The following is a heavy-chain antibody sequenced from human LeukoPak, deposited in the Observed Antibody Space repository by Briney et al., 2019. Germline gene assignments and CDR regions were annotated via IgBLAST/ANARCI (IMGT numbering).Heavy chain of an antibody. CDR1: GYSISSGYY. Sequence: PSETLSLTCTVSGYSISSGYYWGWIRQPPGKGLEWIGSIYHSGSTYYNPSLKSRVTISVDTSKNQFSLKLSSVTAADTAVYYCARDARYSSSDYWGQGTLVTVSS. V-gene: IGHV4-38-2*02. CDR3: ARDARYSSSDY. J-gene: IGHJ4*02. CDR2: IYHSGST. D-gene: IGHD6-13*01.